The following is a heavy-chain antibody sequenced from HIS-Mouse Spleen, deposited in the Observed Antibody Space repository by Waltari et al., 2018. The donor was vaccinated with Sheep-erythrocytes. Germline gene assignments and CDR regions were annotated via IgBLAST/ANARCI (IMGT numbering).Heavy chain of an antibody. CDR3: ALSVDLAGAFDI. Sequence: QVQLQQWGAGLLKPSATLSLTCSAYAGSFSVYYWSCIRQPPGKGLEWIGEINHSGSTNYDPSLKSRVTISVDTSKNQFSRKLSYVPAADTAVYYCALSVDLAGAFDIWGQGTMVTVSS. J-gene: IGHJ3*02. CDR1: AGSFSVYY. D-gene: IGHD6-19*01. CDR2: INHSGST. V-gene: IGHV4-34*01.